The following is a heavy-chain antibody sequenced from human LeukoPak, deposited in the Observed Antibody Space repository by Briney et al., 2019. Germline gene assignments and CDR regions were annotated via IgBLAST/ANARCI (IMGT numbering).Heavy chain of an antibody. CDR2: ISGSGGST. V-gene: IGHV3-23*01. CDR3: AKGRGDGRLPLDY. Sequence: GGSLRLSCAASAFTFRNYGMSWVRQAPGKGLEWVSAISGSGGSTYYADSVQGRFTISRDNSKNTLYLQMNSLRAEDSAVYYCAKGRGDGRLPLDYWGQGTLVTVSS. J-gene: IGHJ4*02. CDR1: AFTFRNYG. D-gene: IGHD1-26*01.